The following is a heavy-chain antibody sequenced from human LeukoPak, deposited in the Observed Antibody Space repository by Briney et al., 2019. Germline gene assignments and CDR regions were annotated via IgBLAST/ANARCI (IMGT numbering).Heavy chain of an antibody. D-gene: IGHD1-1*01. J-gene: IGHJ4*02. V-gene: IGHV4-34*01. CDR2: INHSGST. CDR1: GGSFSGYY. CDR3: ARENWKGDYFDY. Sequence: SETLSLTCAVYGGSFSGYYWIWIRQPPGKGLEWIGEINHSGSTNYNPSLKSRVTISVDTSKNQFSLKLSSVTAADTAVYYCARENWKGDYFDYWGQGTLVTVSS.